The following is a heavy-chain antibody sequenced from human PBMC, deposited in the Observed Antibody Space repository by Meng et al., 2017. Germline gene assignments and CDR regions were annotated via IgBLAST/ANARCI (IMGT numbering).Heavy chain of an antibody. V-gene: IGHV4-4*02. CDR3: ARILYGDQGLD. CDR2: IYHTGSP. Sequence: QVRLQESGPGLVKPSGTLSLTCAVSGGSISSGHWWSWVRQPPGKGLEWIGEIYHTGSPNYNPSLKSRLTISVDLSKNQFSLKLSSVTAADTAVYYCARILYGDQGLDWGQGTLVTVSS. D-gene: IGHD4-17*01. CDR1: GGSISSGHW. J-gene: IGHJ4*02.